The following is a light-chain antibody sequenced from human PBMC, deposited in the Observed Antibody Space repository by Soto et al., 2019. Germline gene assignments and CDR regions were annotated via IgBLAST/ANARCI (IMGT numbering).Light chain of an antibody. CDR2: SNN. Sequence: QSVLTQPPSASGTPGQRVTISCSGSSSNIGSNYVYWYQQLPGTAPKLLIYSNNQRPSGVPDRCSGSKSGTSASLAISGLRSEDEADYYCGAWDNSLSVLFGGGTKVTVL. V-gene: IGLV1-47*02. J-gene: IGLJ3*02. CDR3: GAWDNSLSVL. CDR1: SSNIGSNY.